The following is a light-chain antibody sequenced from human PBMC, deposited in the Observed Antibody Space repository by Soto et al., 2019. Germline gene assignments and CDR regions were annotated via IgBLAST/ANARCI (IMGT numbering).Light chain of an antibody. CDR3: QEHNSYWT. J-gene: IGKJ1*01. V-gene: IGKV1-5*03. Sequence: DIQMTQSSSTLSASVGDRVTTTCRASQSISSWLAWYQQIPGKAPKLLIYKASSLESGVPSRFSGSGSGTEFTLTISSLQPDDFATYYCQEHNSYWTFGQGTKVDIK. CDR1: QSISSW. CDR2: KAS.